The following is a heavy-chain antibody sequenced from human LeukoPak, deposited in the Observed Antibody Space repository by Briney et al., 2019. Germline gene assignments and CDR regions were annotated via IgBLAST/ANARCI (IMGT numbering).Heavy chain of an antibody. CDR3: ARSGYCSNTSCYNPFDY. J-gene: IGHJ4*02. CDR2: ISVYNGNT. V-gene: IGHV1-18*01. D-gene: IGHD2-2*02. Sequence: VASVKVSCKASGYTFTSYGISWVRQAPGQGLEWMGWISVYNGNTNYAQKLQGRVTVTTDTSTSTAYMELRSLRSDDTAVYYCARSGYCSNTSCYNPFDYWGQGTLVTVSS. CDR1: GYTFTSYG.